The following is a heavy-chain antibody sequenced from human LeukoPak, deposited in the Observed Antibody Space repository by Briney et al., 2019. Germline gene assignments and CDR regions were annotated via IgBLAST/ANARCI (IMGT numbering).Heavy chain of an antibody. Sequence: GGSLRLSCAASGFTFSSYAMSWVRQAPGKGLEWVSAISGSGGSTYYADSVKGRFTISRDNSKNTVYLQMNSLRAEDTAVYYCAKDLRAIVGATHWGQGTLVTVSS. CDR2: ISGSGGST. V-gene: IGHV3-23*01. J-gene: IGHJ4*02. D-gene: IGHD1-26*01. CDR3: AKDLRAIVGATH. CDR1: GFTFSSYA.